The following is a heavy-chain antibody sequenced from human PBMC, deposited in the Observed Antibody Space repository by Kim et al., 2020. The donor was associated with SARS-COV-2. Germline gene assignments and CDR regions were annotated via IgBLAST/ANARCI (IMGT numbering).Heavy chain of an antibody. V-gene: IGHV3-21*01. J-gene: IGHJ5*02. Sequence: SVKGRFTISRDNAKNSLYLQMNSLRAEDTAVYYCARSSGRYYGSGSSINHWGQGTLVTVSS. CDR3: ARSSGRYYGSGSSINH. D-gene: IGHD3-10*01.